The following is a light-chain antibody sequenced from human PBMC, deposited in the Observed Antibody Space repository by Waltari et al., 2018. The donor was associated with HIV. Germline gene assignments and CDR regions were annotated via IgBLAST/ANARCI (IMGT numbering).Light chain of an antibody. CDR3: AAWDNSLSAPV. CDR1: SSNIGSNY. CDR2: RNN. J-gene: IGLJ3*02. Sequence: QSVLTQPPSASGTPGQRVTISCSGSSSNIGSNYVSWYQQLPGTAPKLLIDRNNQRPSGVPDRFSGSKSGTSASLAISGLRSEDGADYYCAAWDNSLSAPVFGGGTKLTVL. V-gene: IGLV1-47*01.